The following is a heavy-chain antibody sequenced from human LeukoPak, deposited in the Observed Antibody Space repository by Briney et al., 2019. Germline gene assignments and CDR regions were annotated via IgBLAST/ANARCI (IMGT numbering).Heavy chain of an antibody. J-gene: IGHJ4*02. CDR1: GYTFTGYY. Sequence: GASVKVSCKASGYTFTGYYMHWVRQAPGQGLEWMGWINPNSGGTNYAQKFQGRVTMTRDTSISTGYMDLSRLRSDDTAVYYCARIRGGNNYHFDYWGQGTLVTVSS. CDR2: INPNSGGT. CDR3: ARIRGGNNYHFDY. V-gene: IGHV1-2*02. D-gene: IGHD1-26*01.